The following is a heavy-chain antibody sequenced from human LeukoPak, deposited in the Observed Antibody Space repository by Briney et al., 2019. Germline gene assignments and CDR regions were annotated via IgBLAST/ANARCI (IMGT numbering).Heavy chain of an antibody. CDR2: INPSAGST. J-gene: IGHJ4*02. V-gene: IGHV1-46*01. CDR1: GYTITTYY. Sequence: ASVKVSCKASGYTITTYYIHWVRQAPGPGLEWMGIINPSAGSTSYAQKFQGRITMTRDTSTTTAYMELSSLRSEDTAVYYCARGGKPAAAPQAHFDYWGQGTLVTVSS. D-gene: IGHD2-2*01. CDR3: ARGGKPAAAPQAHFDY.